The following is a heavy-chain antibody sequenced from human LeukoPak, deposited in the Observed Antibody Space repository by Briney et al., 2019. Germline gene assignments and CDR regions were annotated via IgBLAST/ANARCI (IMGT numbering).Heavy chain of an antibody. J-gene: IGHJ4*02. CDR2: ISGSGGST. Sequence: GRSLRLSCAASGFTFSSYAMSWVRQAPGKGLEWVSAISGSGGSTYYADSVKGRFTISRDNSKNTLYLQMNSLRAEDTAVYYCAKDPSYSSSSGYWGQGTLVTVSS. D-gene: IGHD6-6*01. CDR3: AKDPSYSSSSGY. CDR1: GFTFSSYA. V-gene: IGHV3-23*01.